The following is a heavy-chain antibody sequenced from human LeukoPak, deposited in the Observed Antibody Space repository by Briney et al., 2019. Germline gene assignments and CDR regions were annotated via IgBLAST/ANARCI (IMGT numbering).Heavy chain of an antibody. V-gene: IGHV3-48*04. Sequence: GGSLRLSCAASGFTFSSYSMNWVRQAPGKGLEWVSYISSSSSNIYYADSVKGRFTISRDNAKNSLYLQMNSLRAEDTAVYFCAKGPGLSVWGSYRLKGFDYWGQGTLVTVSS. D-gene: IGHD3-16*02. CDR1: GFTFSSYS. CDR2: ISSSSSNI. CDR3: AKGPGLSVWGSYRLKGFDY. J-gene: IGHJ4*02.